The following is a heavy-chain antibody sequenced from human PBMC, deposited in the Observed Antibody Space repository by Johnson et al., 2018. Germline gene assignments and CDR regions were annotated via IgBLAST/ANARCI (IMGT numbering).Heavy chain of an antibody. J-gene: IGHJ6*03. CDR2: ISSSSSYTYYAGSL. CDR1: GFTFSSYN. CDR3: SRANQYYYHMDV. V-gene: IGHV3-21*01. Sequence: VQLVESGGGLVKPGGSLRLSCAASGFTFSSYNMNWVRQAPGKGLEWISSISSSSSYTYYAGSLYYADSLKGRFTISRDNAKNSLFLQMNSLRAEDTAVYYCSRANQYYYHMDVWGKGTTVTVS.